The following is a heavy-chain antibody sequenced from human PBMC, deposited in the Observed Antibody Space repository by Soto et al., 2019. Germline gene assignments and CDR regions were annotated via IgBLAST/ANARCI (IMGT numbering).Heavy chain of an antibody. D-gene: IGHD6-6*01. J-gene: IGHJ4*02. V-gene: IGHV3-7*01. CDR2: IKQDGSEK. Sequence: GGSLRLSCAASGFTFSSYWMSWVRQAPGKGLEWVANIKQDGSEKCYVDSVKGRFTISRDNAKNSLYLQMNSLRAEDTAVYYCAREWAGRSSSFDYWGQGTQVTVSS. CDR3: AREWAGRSSSFDY. CDR1: GFTFSSYW.